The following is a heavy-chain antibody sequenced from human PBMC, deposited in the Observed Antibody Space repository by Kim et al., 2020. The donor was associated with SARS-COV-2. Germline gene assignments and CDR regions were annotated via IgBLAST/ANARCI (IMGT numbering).Heavy chain of an antibody. J-gene: IGHJ4*02. V-gene: IGHV1-69*04. D-gene: IGHD2-15*01. Sequence: SVKVSCKASGGTFSSYAISWVRQAPGQGLEWMGRIIPILGIANYAQKFQGRVTITADKSTSTAYMELSSLRSEDTAVYYCARNTINCSGGSCYYDFDYWGQGTLVTVSS. CDR2: IIPILGIA. CDR3: ARNTINCSGGSCYYDFDY. CDR1: GGTFSSYA.